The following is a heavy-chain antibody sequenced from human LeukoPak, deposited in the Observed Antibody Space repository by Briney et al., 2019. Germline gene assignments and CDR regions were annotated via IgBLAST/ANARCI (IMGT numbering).Heavy chain of an antibody. J-gene: IGHJ4*02. D-gene: IGHD3-10*01. V-gene: IGHV1-46*01. CDR1: GYTFTSYY. Sequence: ASVKVSCKASGYTFTSYYMHWVRQAPGQGLEWMGIINPSGGSTSYAQKFQGRVTMTRDTSTSTVYMELSSLRSEDTAVYYCAKSAWRYYGSGSYVGHVIEYYFDYWGQGTLVTVSS. CDR2: INPSGGST. CDR3: AKSAWRYYGSGSYVGHVIEYYFDY.